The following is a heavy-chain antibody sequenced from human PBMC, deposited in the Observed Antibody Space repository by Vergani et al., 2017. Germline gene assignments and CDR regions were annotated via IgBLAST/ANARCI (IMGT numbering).Heavy chain of an antibody. J-gene: IGHJ6*02. Sequence: EVQLLESGGDLVQPGGSLRLSCAASGFTFNHYAMNWVRQAPGKGLEWVSGIIGSGGSTYYAGSVKGRFTISRDSSKNTLYLQMNSLSAGDTTVYYCAKANPLNSGYDYLYYYHAMDVWGQGTTVTVSS. CDR1: GFTFNHYA. V-gene: IGHV3-23*01. D-gene: IGHD5-12*01. CDR3: AKANPLNSGYDYLYYYHAMDV. CDR2: IIGSGGST.